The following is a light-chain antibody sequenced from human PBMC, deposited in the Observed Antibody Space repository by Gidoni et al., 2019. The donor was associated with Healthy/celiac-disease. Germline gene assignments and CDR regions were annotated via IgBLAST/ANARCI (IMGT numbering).Light chain of an antibody. V-gene: IGLV1-51*01. CDR1: SSNIGNNY. Sequence: QSVLTQPPSVSAAPGQKVTISCSGSSSNIGNNYVSWYQQLPGTAPKLLIYDNNKRPSGIPDRFSGSKSGTSATLGITGRQTGDEADYYCGTWDSSLSFWVFGGGTKLTVL. CDR2: DNN. J-gene: IGLJ3*02. CDR3: GTWDSSLSFWV.